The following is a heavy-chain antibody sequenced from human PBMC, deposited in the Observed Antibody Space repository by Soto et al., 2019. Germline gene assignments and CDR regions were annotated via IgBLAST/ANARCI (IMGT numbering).Heavy chain of an antibody. CDR2: TIPTFGTA. CDR1: GGTFSNYA. Sequence: SVKVSCKASGGTFSNYAISWVRQAPGQGLEWMGGTIPTFGTANYAQKIQGRVTTTADKPPSTAYMELSSLRSEDTAVYYCASSLGTVVAATNWFDPWGQGTLVTVSS. J-gene: IGHJ5*02. CDR3: ASSLGTVVAATNWFDP. D-gene: IGHD2-15*01. V-gene: IGHV1-69*06.